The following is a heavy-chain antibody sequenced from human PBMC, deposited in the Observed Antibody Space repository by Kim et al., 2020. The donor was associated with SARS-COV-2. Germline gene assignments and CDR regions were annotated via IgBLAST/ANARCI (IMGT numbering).Heavy chain of an antibody. CDR2: ISYDGSNK. D-gene: IGHD2-2*01. V-gene: IGHV3-30*04. Sequence: GGSLRLSCAASGFTFSSYAMHWVRQAPGKGLEWVAVISYDGSNKYYADSVKGRFTISRDNSKNTLYLQMNSLRAEDTAVYYCARETSLGYCSSTSCHWG. CDR1: GFTFSSYA. J-gene: IGHJ1*01. CDR3: ARETSLGYCSSTSCH.